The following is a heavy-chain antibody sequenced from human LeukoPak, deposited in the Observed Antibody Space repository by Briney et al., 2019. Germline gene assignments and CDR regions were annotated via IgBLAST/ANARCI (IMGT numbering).Heavy chain of an antibody. CDR2: IRYDGSNK. D-gene: IGHD3-16*01. Sequence: GGSLRLSCAASGFTFSSYGMHWVRQAPGKGLEWVAFIRYDGSNKYYADSVKGRFTISRDNAKNSLYLQMNSLRAEDTAVYYCARDFRYDYVWGSYEVWGQGTLVTVSS. V-gene: IGHV3-30*02. CDR1: GFTFSSYG. J-gene: IGHJ4*02. CDR3: ARDFRYDYVWGSYEV.